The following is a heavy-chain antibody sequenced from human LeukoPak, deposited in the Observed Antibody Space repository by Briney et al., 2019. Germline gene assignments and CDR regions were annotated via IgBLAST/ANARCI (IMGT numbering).Heavy chain of an antibody. D-gene: IGHD2-15*01. CDR1: GRSTSSSSYY. J-gene: IGHJ6*03. CDR2: ISDSEST. V-gene: IGHV4-39*07. Sequence: PSETLSLTCTVAGRSTSSSSYYCGWIRQPPWKGLEWIGRISDSESTYYNPSLKSRVTISVDTSKTQFSLKLSSVTAADTAVYYCARGYCSGGSCYSYYYYSYMDVWGKGTTVTVSS. CDR3: ARGYCSGGSCYSYYYYSYMDV.